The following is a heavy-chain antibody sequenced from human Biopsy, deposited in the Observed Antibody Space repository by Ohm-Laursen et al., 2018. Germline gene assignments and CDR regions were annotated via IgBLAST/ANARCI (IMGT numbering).Heavy chain of an antibody. D-gene: IGHD3-10*01. J-gene: IGHJ6*02. CDR2: IIPILGTV. CDR3: ASGNIGGIGLDV. V-gene: IGHV1-69*04. Sequence: SVKVSCKSSGDTFTTSAISWVRQVPGQGLDWMGRIIPILGTVDYGQNFQGRVTIRADTSTTFLELTSLRYDDTAVYYCASGNIGGIGLDVWGLGTTVTVSS. CDR1: GDTFTTSA.